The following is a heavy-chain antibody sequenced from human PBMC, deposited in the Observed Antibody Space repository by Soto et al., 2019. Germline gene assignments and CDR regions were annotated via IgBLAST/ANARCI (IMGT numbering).Heavy chain of an antibody. CDR3: ARGFVRFLPHNMDV. D-gene: IGHD3-3*01. V-gene: IGHV4-59*01. CDR2: IYYSGST. Sequence: QVQLQESGPGLVKPSETLSLTCTVSGGSISSYYWSWIRQPPGKGLEWIGYIYYSGSTNYNPSLKSRVTISVDASKNQCSLKLSSVTVADTAVYYCARGFVRFLPHNMDVWGIGTTGTVSS. CDR1: GGSISSYY. J-gene: IGHJ6*03.